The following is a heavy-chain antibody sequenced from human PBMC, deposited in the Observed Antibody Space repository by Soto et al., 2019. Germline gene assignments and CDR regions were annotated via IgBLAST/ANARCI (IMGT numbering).Heavy chain of an antibody. CDR3: ASAVIVVVGGYYGMDV. D-gene: IGHD3-22*01. Sequence: AVKVSCKASGGTFSSYAISWVRQAPGQGLEWMGGIIPIFGTANYAQKFQGRVTITADESTSTAYMELSSLRSEDTAVYYCASAVIVVVGGYYGMDVWGQGTTVTVSS. CDR2: IIPIFGTA. CDR1: GGTFSSYA. V-gene: IGHV1-69*13. J-gene: IGHJ6*02.